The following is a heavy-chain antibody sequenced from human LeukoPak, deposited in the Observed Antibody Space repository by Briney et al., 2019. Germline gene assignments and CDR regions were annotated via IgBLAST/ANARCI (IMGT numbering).Heavy chain of an antibody. V-gene: IGHV4-30-4*08. CDR3: ASNALPHCGGDCNLLDI. CDR2: IYYSGST. Sequence: KPSETLSLTCTVSGGSISSGDYYWSWIRQPPGKGLEWIGYIYYSGSTYYNPSLKSRVTISVDTSKNQFSLKLSSVTAADTAVYYCASNALPHCGGDCNLLDIWGQGTMVTVSS. CDR1: GGSISSGDYY. D-gene: IGHD2-21*02. J-gene: IGHJ3*02.